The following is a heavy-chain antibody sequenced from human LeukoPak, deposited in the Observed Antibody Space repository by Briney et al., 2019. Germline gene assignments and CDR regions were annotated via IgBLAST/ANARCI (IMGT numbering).Heavy chain of an antibody. CDR1: GFTVSSNY. V-gene: IGHV3-53*01. Sequence: PGGSLRLSCAVSGFTVSSNYMGWVRQTPGKGLECVSVFYVSGATYYAESVKGRFTISRDTYENTLLLQMNTLRVEDTAVYYCARLEKNSYYYMDVWGKGTTVTVSS. CDR3: ARLEKNSYYYMDV. CDR2: FYVSGAT. J-gene: IGHJ6*03. D-gene: IGHD1-1*01.